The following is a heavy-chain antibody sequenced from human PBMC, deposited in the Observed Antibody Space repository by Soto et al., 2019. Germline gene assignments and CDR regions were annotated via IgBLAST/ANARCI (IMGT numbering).Heavy chain of an antibody. CDR1: GFTFSSYG. D-gene: IGHD3-10*01. J-gene: IGHJ4*02. V-gene: IGHV3-30*18. Sequence: QVQLVESGGGVVQPGRSLRLSCAASGFTFSSYGIHWVRQAPGKGLEWVAVISYDGSNKYYADSVKGRFTISRDNSKNTLYLQMNSLRAEDTAVYYCAKFGVAVPFNLDYWGQGTLVTVSS. CDR3: AKFGVAVPFNLDY. CDR2: ISYDGSNK.